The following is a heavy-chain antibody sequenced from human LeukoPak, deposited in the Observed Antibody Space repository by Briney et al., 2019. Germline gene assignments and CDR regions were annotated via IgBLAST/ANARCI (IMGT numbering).Heavy chain of an antibody. Sequence: GGSLRLSCAASGFTFSSYGMSWVRQAPGKGLEWVSAISGSGGSTYYADSVKGRFTISRDNSKNTLYLQMNSQRAEDTAVYYCARDPFIYGSGSYRGSWGQGTLVTVSS. CDR3: ARDPFIYGSGSYRGS. D-gene: IGHD3-10*01. J-gene: IGHJ4*02. CDR1: GFTFSSYG. V-gene: IGHV3-23*01. CDR2: ISGSGGST.